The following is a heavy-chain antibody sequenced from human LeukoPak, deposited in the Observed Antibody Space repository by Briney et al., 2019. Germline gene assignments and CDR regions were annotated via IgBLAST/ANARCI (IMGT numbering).Heavy chain of an antibody. Sequence: GGSLRLSCAASGFIVTSNYMSWVRQAPGKGLEWVANIKQDGSEKYYVDSVKGRFTISRDNAKNSLYLQMNSLRAEDTAVYYCARVICSSTSCYSPRAFDIWGQGTMVTVSS. D-gene: IGHD2-2*02. V-gene: IGHV3-7*01. J-gene: IGHJ3*02. CDR1: GFIVTSNY. CDR2: IKQDGSEK. CDR3: ARVICSSTSCYSPRAFDI.